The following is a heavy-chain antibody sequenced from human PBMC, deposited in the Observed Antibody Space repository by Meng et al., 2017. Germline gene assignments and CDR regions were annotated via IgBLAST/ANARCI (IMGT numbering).Heavy chain of an antibody. CDR3: AREEVAVAGTPRS. V-gene: IGHV4-39*07. J-gene: IGHJ4*02. CDR1: GGSISSSSYY. CDR2: IYYSGST. D-gene: IGHD6-19*01. Sequence: SETLSLTCTVSGGSISSSSYYWGWIRQPPGKGLEWIGSIYYSGSTYYNPSLKSRVTISVDTSKNQFSLKLSSVTAADKAVYYCAREEVAVAGTPRSWGQGTLVTVSS.